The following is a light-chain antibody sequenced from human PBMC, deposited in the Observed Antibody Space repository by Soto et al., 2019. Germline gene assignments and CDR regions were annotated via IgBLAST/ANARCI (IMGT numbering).Light chain of an antibody. Sequence: ETVMTQSPDTLSLSPGESATLSCRASQSVSSNLAWYQWRPGQAPRLLIYRASTRAPGIPARFSGSGSGTEFTLTISSLQSEDFTVYYCQQCNNWPPITFGQGTRLEIK. CDR2: RAS. J-gene: IGKJ5*01. CDR3: QQCNNWPPIT. CDR1: QSVSSN. V-gene: IGKV3-15*01.